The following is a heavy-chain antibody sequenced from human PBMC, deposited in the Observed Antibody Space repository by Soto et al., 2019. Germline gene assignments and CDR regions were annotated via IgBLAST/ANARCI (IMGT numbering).Heavy chain of an antibody. CDR2: ISACNGNT. Sequence: GASVKVSCKASGYTFTSYGISWVRQAPGQGLEWMGWISACNGNTNYAQKLQGRVTMTRDTSASTAYMELSSLRSDDTAVYYCARDHYEYSSGWYPSYFDYWGQGTLVTVSS. CDR3: ARDHYEYSSGWYPSYFDY. J-gene: IGHJ4*02. V-gene: IGHV1-18*01. D-gene: IGHD6-19*01. CDR1: GYTFTSYG.